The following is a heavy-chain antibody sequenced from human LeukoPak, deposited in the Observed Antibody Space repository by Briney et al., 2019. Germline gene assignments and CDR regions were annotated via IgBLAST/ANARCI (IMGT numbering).Heavy chain of an antibody. D-gene: IGHD3-16*01. CDR2: IKSKTDGETT. Sequence: GGSLRLPCAVSGLTFNVAWMSWVRQAPGKGLEWIGRIKSKTDGETTDYAAPLRGRFSISRDDSKDTLYLQMNSLKAEDTAVYYCLTDPSYETNNWGQGTLVTVSS. J-gene: IGHJ4*02. CDR1: GLTFNVAW. CDR3: LTDPSYETNN. V-gene: IGHV3-15*01.